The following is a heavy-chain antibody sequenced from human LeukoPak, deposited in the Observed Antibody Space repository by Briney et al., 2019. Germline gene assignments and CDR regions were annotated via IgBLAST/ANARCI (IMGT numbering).Heavy chain of an antibody. D-gene: IGHD5-12*01. J-gene: IGHJ4*02. CDR3: ARGVETATISRGTPFDY. V-gene: IGHV4-34*01. Sequence: TLSLTCXVYGGSFSGYYWSWIRQPPGKGLEWIGEINHSGSTNDNPSLKSRVTISVDTSKNEFSLKLSSVTAADTAVYYCARGVETATISRGTPFDYWGQGTLVTVSS. CDR1: GGSFSGYY. CDR2: INHSGST.